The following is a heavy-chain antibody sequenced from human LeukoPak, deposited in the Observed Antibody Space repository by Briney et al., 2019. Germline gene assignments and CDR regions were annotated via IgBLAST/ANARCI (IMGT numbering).Heavy chain of an antibody. J-gene: IGHJ4*02. CDR3: ARSDHLSIAAAGIFDY. V-gene: IGHV3-64*01. D-gene: IGHD6-13*01. CDR2: ISSNGGST. Sequence: GGSLRLSCAASGFTFSSHAVSWVRQAPGKGLEYVSAISSNGGSTYYANSVKGRFTISRDNSKNTLYLQMGSLRAEDMAVYYCARSDHLSIAAAGIFDYWGQGTLVTVSS. CDR1: GFTFSSHA.